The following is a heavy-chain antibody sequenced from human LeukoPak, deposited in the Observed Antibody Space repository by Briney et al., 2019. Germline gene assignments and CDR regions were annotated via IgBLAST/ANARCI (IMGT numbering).Heavy chain of an antibody. CDR2: IRYDGSNK. J-gene: IGHJ4*02. CDR3: AGYYGSGSYYSNY. D-gene: IGHD3-10*01. Sequence: PGGSLRLSCAASGFTFSSYGMPWVRQAPGKGLEWVAFIRYDGSNKYYADSVKGRFTISRDNSKNTLYLQMNSLRAEDTAVYYCAGYYGSGSYYSNYWGQGTLVTVSS. V-gene: IGHV3-30*02. CDR1: GFTFSSYG.